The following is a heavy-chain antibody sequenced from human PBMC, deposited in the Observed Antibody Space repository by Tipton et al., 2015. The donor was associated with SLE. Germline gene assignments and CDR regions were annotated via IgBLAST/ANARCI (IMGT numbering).Heavy chain of an antibody. CDR1: GGTFSSYT. D-gene: IGHD2-2*02. Sequence: QLVQSGAEVKKPGSSVKVSCKASGGTFSSYTISWVRQAPGQGLEWMGRIIPILGIANYAQKFQGRVTITADESTSTAYMELSSLRSEDTAVYYCARDEAAIGGPNWYFDLWGRGTLVTVSS. CDR2: IIPILGIA. J-gene: IGHJ2*01. CDR3: ARDEAAIGGPNWYFDL. V-gene: IGHV1-69*09.